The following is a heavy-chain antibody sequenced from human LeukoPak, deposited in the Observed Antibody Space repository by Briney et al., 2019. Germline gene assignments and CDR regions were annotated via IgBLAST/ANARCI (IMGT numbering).Heavy chain of an antibody. CDR1: GFTVSSNE. CDR3: SVGLEYCSSTSCYVVRLDIVATIDAFDI. Sequence: GGSLRLSCAASGFTVSSNEMSWVRQAPGKGLEWVSSISGGGTYYADSRKGRFTISRDNSKNTLHLQMNSLRAEDTAVLQKSVGLEYCSSTSCYVVRLDIVATIDAFDIWGQGTMVTVSS. D-gene: IGHD2-2*01. V-gene: IGHV3-38-3*01. J-gene: IGHJ3*02. CDR2: ISGGGT.